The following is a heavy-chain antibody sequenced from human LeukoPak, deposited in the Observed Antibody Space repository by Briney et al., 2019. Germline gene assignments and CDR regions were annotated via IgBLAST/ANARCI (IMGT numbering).Heavy chain of an antibody. D-gene: IGHD2-15*01. Sequence: QPGRSLRLSCAASGFTFSSNGIHWVRQAPAKGLEWVAAISYDGSNKYYEDSVKGRFTISRDNSKNTLYLQMNSLRAEDTAVYYCAKDIGGYCSGGSCWTFDYWGQGTLVTVSS. CDR1: GFTFSSNG. J-gene: IGHJ4*02. V-gene: IGHV3-30*18. CDR2: ISYDGSNK. CDR3: AKDIGGYCSGGSCWTFDY.